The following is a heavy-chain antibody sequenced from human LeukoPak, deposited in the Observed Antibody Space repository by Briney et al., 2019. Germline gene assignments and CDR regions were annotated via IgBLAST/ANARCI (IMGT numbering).Heavy chain of an antibody. CDR3: AKDRIAVAAPYNWFDP. D-gene: IGHD6-13*01. V-gene: IGHV3-23*01. J-gene: IGHJ5*02. Sequence: PGGSLRLSCAASGFTFSNYAMSWVRQAPGKGLEWVSTISGSGGSTYYADSVKGRFTISRDNSKNTLYLQMNSLRAEDTAVYYCAKDRIAVAAPYNWFDPWGEGTLVTVSS. CDR1: GFTFSNYA. CDR2: ISGSGGST.